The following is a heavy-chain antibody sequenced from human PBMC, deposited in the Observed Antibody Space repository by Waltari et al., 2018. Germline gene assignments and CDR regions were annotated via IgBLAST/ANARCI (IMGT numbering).Heavy chain of an antibody. D-gene: IGHD3-10*01. CDR1: GFRFSNYW. CDR2: MGNYETSI. Sequence: EERLLESGGGLVQPGDSLRLSCAGSGFRFSNYWMNWVRQAPGKGLVGVARMGNYETSISYEDSVKGRLTISRDNAKNTVYLQMKRLRVEDTAVYYCARLAPRTYRSPVPGRHYYYGMDVWGQGTTVTVSS. CDR3: ARLAPRTYRSPVPGRHYYYGMDV. J-gene: IGHJ6*02. V-gene: IGHV3-74*01.